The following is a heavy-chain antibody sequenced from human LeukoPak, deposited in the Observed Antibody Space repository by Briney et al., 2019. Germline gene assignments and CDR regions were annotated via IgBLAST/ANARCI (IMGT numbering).Heavy chain of an antibody. CDR2: ISWNSGSI. Sequence: PGGSLRLSCAASGFTFDDYAMHWVRQAPGKGLEWVSGISWNSGSIGYADSVKGRFTISRDNAKNSLYLQMNSLRAEDTALYYCAKDIAAAGTWYFDLWGRGTLVTVSS. CDR3: AKDIAAAGTWYFDL. D-gene: IGHD6-13*01. CDR1: GFTFDDYA. J-gene: IGHJ2*01. V-gene: IGHV3-9*01.